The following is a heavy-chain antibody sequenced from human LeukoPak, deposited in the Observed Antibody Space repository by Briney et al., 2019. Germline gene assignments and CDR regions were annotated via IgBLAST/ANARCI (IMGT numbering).Heavy chain of an antibody. CDR3: AKRGIVIRVILVGFHKEAYYFDS. J-gene: IGHJ4*02. V-gene: IGHV3-23*01. D-gene: IGHD3-16*01. Sequence: GGSLRLSCAVSGITLSNYGMSWVGQFPGQGLEWVAGISGSGGGTNSADSVKGRFTISRDNPRNTLYLQMNSRRAEDTAVYFCAKRGIVIRVILVGFHKEAYYFDSWGQGALVTVSS. CDR1: GITLSNYG. CDR2: ISGSGGGT.